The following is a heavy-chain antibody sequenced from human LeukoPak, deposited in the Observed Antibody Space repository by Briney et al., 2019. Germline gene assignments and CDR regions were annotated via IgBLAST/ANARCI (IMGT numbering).Heavy chain of an antibody. CDR2: ISGSGDST. D-gene: IGHD3-10*01. CDR1: GFTFSNYA. Sequence: GSLRLSCAASGFTFSNYAMSWVRQAPGKGLEWVSTISGSGDSTYYADSVKGRFTISRDNSKNTLYLQMTSLRAEDTAVYYCARVDNMVRGIIAYWGQGTLVTVSS. CDR3: ARVDNMVRGIIAY. J-gene: IGHJ4*02. V-gene: IGHV3-23*01.